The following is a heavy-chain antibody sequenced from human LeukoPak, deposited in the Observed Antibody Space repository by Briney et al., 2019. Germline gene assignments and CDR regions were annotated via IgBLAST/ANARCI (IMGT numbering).Heavy chain of an antibody. CDR1: GFTFSDYY. J-gene: IGHJ4*02. CDR2: ISGSGGST. Sequence: GGSLRLSCAASGFTFSDYYMSWIRQAPGKGLEWVSAISGSGGSTYYADSVKGRFTISRDNSKNTLYLQMNSLRAEDTAVYYCAKAGDSSGYDYWGQGTLVTVSS. CDR3: AKAGDSSGYDY. V-gene: IGHV3-23*01. D-gene: IGHD3-22*01.